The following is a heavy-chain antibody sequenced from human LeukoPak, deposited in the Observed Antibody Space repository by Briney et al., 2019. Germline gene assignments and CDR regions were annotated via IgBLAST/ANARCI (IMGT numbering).Heavy chain of an antibody. J-gene: IGHJ5*02. D-gene: IGHD3-10*01. CDR3: ARDPGAWFDP. V-gene: IGHV1-18*01. Sequence: GSSVKLSCKASGYTFTSYGISWVRHGPGQGLEWMGWISAYNGNTNYAQKLQGRGTMTTDASTSTAYMELRSLRSDDTAVYYCARDPGAWFDPWGQGTLVTVSS. CDR1: GYTFTSYG. CDR2: ISAYNGNT.